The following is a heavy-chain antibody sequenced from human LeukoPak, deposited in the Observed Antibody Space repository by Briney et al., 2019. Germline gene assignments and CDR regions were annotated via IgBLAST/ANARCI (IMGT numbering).Heavy chain of an antibody. CDR3: ARGGYYGSGRYYFDS. V-gene: IGHV3-74*01. Sequence: GGSLRLSCAASGFTFSSYEMNWVRQAPGKGLVWVSRIKSDGSNTNYADSVKGRFTISRDNAKNTLHLQMNSLRAEDTAVYYCARGGYYGSGRYYFDSWGQGTLVTVSS. D-gene: IGHD3-3*01. J-gene: IGHJ4*02. CDR1: GFTFSSYE. CDR2: IKSDGSNT.